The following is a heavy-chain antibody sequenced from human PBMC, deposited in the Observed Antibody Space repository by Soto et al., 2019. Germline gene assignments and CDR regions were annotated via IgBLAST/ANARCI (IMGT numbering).Heavy chain of an antibody. CDR3: ARMWGSAGYYYYYYMDV. J-gene: IGHJ6*03. Sequence: QVQLVQSGAEVKKPGSSVKVSCKASGGTFSSYTISWVRQAPGKGLEWMGRIIPILGIANYAQKFKGRVTITADKSKSTAYMEQSSLRSEDTAVYYWARMWGSAGYYYYYYMDVWGKGTTVTVSS. CDR1: GGTFSSYT. D-gene: IGHD2-21*01. CDR2: IIPILGIA. V-gene: IGHV1-69*02.